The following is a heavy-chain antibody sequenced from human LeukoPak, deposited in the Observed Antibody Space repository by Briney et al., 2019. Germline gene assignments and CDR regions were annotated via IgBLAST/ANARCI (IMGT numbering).Heavy chain of an antibody. CDR3: ARRYCSGGSCYSDNWFDP. CDR1: GVSISSSNW. D-gene: IGHD2-15*01. J-gene: IGHJ5*02. Sequence: SETLSLTCAVSGVSISSSNWWSWVRQPPGKGLEWIGEIYHSGSTNYNPSLKSRVTISVDTSKNQFSLKLSSVTAADTAVYYCARRYCSGGSCYSDNWFDPWGQGTLVTVSS. CDR2: IYHSGST. V-gene: IGHV4-4*02.